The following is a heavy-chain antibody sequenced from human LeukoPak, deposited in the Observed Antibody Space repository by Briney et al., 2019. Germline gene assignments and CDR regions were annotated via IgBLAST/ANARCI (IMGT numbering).Heavy chain of an antibody. CDR1: GGSISSYY. Sequence: SETLSLTCTVSGGSISSYYWSWIRQPPGKGLEWIGEINHSGSTNYNPSLKSRVTISVDTSKNQFSLKLSSVTAADTAVYYCARHGSGRTFDYWGQGTLVTVSS. CDR2: INHSGST. D-gene: IGHD3-3*01. J-gene: IGHJ4*02. V-gene: IGHV4-34*01. CDR3: ARHGSGRTFDY.